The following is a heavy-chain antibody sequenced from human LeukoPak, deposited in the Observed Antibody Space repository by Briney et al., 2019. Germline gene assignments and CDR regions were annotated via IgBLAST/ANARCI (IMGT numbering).Heavy chain of an antibody. CDR3: ARADYDILTGDYRPSPGGFDD. CDR2: IYYSGTT. CDR1: GDSISNYF. V-gene: IGHV4-59*01. D-gene: IGHD3-9*01. Sequence: PSETLSLTCTVSGDSISNYFWSWIRQPPRKGLEWIGYIYYSGTTNYNPSLKSRVTISIDTSKNQFSLKLSSVTPADTAVYYCARADYDILTGDYRPSPGGFDDWGQGTLVTVSS. J-gene: IGHJ4*02.